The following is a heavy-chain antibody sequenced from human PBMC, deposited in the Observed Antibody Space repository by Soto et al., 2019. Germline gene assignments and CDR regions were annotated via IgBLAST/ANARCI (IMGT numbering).Heavy chain of an antibody. V-gene: IGHV1-3*01. CDR3: ARGITLPTPLDY. CDR1: GYTFTSYG. Sequence: ASVKVSCKASGYTFTSYGISWVRQAPGQGLEWMGWINAGNGNTKYSQKFQGRVTITRDTSASTAYMELSSLRSEDTAVYYCARGITLPTPLDYWGQGTLVTVSS. J-gene: IGHJ4*02. CDR2: INAGNGNT. D-gene: IGHD1-20*01.